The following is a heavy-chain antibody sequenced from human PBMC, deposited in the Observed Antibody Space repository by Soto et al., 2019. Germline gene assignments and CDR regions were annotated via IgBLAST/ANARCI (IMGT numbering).Heavy chain of an antibody. CDR3: AKGLYDNSGYYYTD. J-gene: IGHJ4*02. Sequence: LRLSCAASGFSFSIYVMTWVRQAPGKGLEWVSSISSSGGTPYYEDSVKGRFTISRDNSKDTLFLQMHSLRAEDTAVYFCAKGLYDNSGYYYTDWGQGTLVTVSS. V-gene: IGHV3-23*01. D-gene: IGHD3-22*01. CDR2: ISSSGGTP. CDR1: GFSFSIYV.